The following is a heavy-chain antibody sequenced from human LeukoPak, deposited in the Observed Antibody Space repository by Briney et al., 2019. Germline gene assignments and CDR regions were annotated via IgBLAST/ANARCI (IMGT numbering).Heavy chain of an antibody. CDR1: GLTFSNAW. CDR3: TTDEMIMPDYYDSSGYYARFDY. V-gene: IGHV3-15*01. D-gene: IGHD3-22*01. Sequence: GGSMRLSCAASGLTFSNAWMSWVRQAQGKGLEWVGRIKSKTDGGTTDYAAHVKDRFTISRDDSKNTLYLQMNSLKTEDTAVYYCTTDEMIMPDYYDSSGYYARFDYWGQGTLVTVSS. J-gene: IGHJ4*02. CDR2: IKSKTDGGTT.